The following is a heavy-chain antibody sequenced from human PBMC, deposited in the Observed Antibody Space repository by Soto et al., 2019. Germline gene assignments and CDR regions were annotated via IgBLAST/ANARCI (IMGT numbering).Heavy chain of an antibody. CDR2: IIPILGIA. CDR1: GGTCSSYT. Sequence: QVQLVQSGAEVKKPGSSVKVSCKAAGGTCSSYTISWVRQAPGQGLEWMGRIIPILGIANYAQKFQGRVTITADKSTSTAYMELSSLRSEDTAVYYCASRYDSSDYWGQGTLVTVSS. V-gene: IGHV1-69*02. CDR3: ASRYDSSDY. D-gene: IGHD3-22*01. J-gene: IGHJ4*02.